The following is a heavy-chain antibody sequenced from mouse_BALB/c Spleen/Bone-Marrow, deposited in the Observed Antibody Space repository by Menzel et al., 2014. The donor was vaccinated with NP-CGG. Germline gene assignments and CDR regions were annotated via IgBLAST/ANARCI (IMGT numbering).Heavy chain of an antibody. CDR2: IFPGTGTT. CDR3: ARGGDYGY. CDR1: GYTFTNYW. J-gene: IGHJ2*01. D-gene: IGHD2-13*01. V-gene: IGHV1S132*01. Sequence: QVQLKESGAELVKPGASVKLSCMTSGYTFTNYWTQWVKQRPGQGLGWIGEIFPGTGTTYYNERFKGKATLTIDTSSSTAYMQLSSLTSEDSAVHFCARGGDYGYWGQGTTLTVSS.